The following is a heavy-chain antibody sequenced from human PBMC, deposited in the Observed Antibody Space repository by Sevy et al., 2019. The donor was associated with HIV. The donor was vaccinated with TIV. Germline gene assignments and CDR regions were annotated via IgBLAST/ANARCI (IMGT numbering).Heavy chain of an antibody. V-gene: IGHV4-61*01. Sequence: SETLSLTCAVSGVSVTSGTYYWSWIRQPPGKGLEWIGYVYHTGSTNYSPSFKSRVTISIDTSKNQFSLRMFSVAAADTAMYYCASEPYLFDKSGYFWDYWGQGILVTVSS. CDR1: GVSVTSGTYY. CDR2: VYHTGST. CDR3: ASEPYLFDKSGYFWDY. D-gene: IGHD3-22*01. J-gene: IGHJ4*02.